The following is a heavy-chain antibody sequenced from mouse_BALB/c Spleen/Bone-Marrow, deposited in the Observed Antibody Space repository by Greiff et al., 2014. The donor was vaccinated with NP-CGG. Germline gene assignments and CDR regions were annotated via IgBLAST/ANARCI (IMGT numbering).Heavy chain of an antibody. CDR1: GFSLTSYG. CDR2: IWAGGSP. V-gene: IGHV2-9*02. Sequence: QVQLKESGPGLVAPSQSLSITCTVSGFSLTSYGVHWVRQPPGKGLEWLGVIWAGGSPNYNSALMSRLSISKDNSKGQVFLKMNSLQTDDTAMYYCASMITTAWFAYWGQGTLVTVSA. J-gene: IGHJ3*01. CDR3: ASMITTAWFAY. D-gene: IGHD2-4*01.